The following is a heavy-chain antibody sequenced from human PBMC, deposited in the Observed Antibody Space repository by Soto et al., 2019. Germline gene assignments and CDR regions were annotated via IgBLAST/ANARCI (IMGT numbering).Heavy chain of an antibody. V-gene: IGHV4-34*01. CDR3: ARNMATVTYYYYYYGMDV. J-gene: IGHJ6*02. Sequence: PSETLSLTCAVYGGSFSGYHWSWIRQPPGKGLEWIGEINHSGSTNYNPSLKSRVTISVDTSKNQFSLKLSSVTAADTAVYYCARNMATVTYYYYYYGMDVWGQGTTVTV. CDR2: INHSGST. D-gene: IGHD4-17*01. CDR1: GGSFSGYH.